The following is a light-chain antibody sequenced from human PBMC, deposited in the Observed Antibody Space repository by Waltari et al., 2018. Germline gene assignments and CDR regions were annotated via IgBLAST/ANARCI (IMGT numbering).Light chain of an antibody. Sequence: AIRITQSPSSLSASIGDRVTITCRASQRIGSYLAWYQQNPGKAPKLLIYAASTLQSGVPSRFSGSGSGTDFTLTINYLQSEDFATYYCQQYFSYPAFGQGTKVEI. CDR2: AAS. CDR3: QQYFSYPA. V-gene: IGKV1-8*01. CDR1: QRIGSY. J-gene: IGKJ1*01.